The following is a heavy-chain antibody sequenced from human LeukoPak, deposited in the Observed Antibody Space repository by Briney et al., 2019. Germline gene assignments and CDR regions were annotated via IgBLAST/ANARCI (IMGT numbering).Heavy chain of an antibody. J-gene: IGHJ4*02. CDR2: INTSGST. CDR1: GGSISSHY. D-gene: IGHD6-19*01. CDR3: ARDSSGSEYYFDY. Sequence: PSETLSLTCTVSGGSISSHYWSWIRQPAGPGLEWIGRINTSGSTNYNPSLKSRVTMSVDTSKNQFSLKLSSVTAADTAVYYCARDSSGSEYYFDYWGQGILVTVSS. V-gene: IGHV4-4*07.